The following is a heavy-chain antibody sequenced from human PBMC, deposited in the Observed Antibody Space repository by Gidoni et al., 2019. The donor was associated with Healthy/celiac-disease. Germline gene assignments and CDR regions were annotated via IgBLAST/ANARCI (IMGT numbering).Heavy chain of an antibody. V-gene: IGHV1-69*01. CDR2: IIPIFGTA. CDR1: GGTFSSYA. J-gene: IGHJ6*03. D-gene: IGHD4-4*01. CDR3: ASDNGQGWATVTLRTSYYYYYYMDV. Sequence: QVQLVQSGAEVKKPGSSVKVSCKASGGTFSSYAIRWVRQAPGQGLEWMGGIIPIFGTANYAQKFQGRVTITADESTSTAYMELSSLRSEDTAVYYCASDNGQGWATVTLRTSYYYYYYMDVWGKGTTVTVSS.